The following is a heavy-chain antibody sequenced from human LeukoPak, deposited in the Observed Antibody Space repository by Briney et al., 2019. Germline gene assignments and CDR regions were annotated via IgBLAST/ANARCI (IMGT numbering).Heavy chain of an antibody. J-gene: IGHJ4*02. CDR2: IYSGGST. CDR3: ARVGYGDYGFDY. V-gene: IGHV3-66*01. D-gene: IGHD4-17*01. Sequence: PGGSLRLSCAASGFTVSSNYMSWVRQAPGKGLEWVSVIYSGGSTYYADSVKGRFIISRDNSKNTLYLQMNSLRAEDTAVYYCARVGYGDYGFDYWGQGTLVTVSS. CDR1: GFTVSSNY.